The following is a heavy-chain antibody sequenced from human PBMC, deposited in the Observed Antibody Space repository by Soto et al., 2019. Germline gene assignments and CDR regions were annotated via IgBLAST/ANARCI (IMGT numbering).Heavy chain of an antibody. V-gene: IGHV4-31*03. J-gene: IGHJ6*01. CDR2: IYYSGST. CDR1: GGSISSGGYY. CDR3: ARHLIRAAACYYCCYGREG. D-gene: IGHD6-13*01. Sequence: SETLSLTCTLSGGSISSGGYYWSWISQHPRKGLEWIGHIYYSGSTYSNPSFKSRVTISIDTSKNQCARKLSSVSPADTAVYYCARHLIRAAACYYCCYGREGWGQETTFTVSS.